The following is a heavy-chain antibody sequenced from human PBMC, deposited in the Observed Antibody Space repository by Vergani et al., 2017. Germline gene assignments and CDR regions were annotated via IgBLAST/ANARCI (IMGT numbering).Heavy chain of an antibody. CDR1: GGTFSSYA. CDR2: IIPIFGTA. D-gene: IGHD3-10*01. J-gene: IGHJ4*02. Sequence: QVQLVQSGAEVKKPGSSVKVSCKASGGTFSSYAISWVRPAPGQGLEWMGGIIPIFGTANYAQKFQGRVTITADESTSTAYMELSSLGSEDTAVYYCASGGRYYYGSGSYPFDYWGQGTLVTVSS. CDR3: ASGGRYYYGSGSYPFDY. V-gene: IGHV1-69*12.